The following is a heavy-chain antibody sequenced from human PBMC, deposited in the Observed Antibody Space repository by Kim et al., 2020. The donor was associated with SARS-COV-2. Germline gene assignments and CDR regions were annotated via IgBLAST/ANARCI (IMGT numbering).Heavy chain of an antibody. CDR3: ARRGGGYSYGFLDY. Sequence: YADSVKGLFTISRDNSKNTVYLQMNSLTVEDTAVYYCARRGGGYSYGFLDYWGQGTLVTVSS. V-gene: IGHV3-33*01. J-gene: IGHJ4*02. D-gene: IGHD5-18*01.